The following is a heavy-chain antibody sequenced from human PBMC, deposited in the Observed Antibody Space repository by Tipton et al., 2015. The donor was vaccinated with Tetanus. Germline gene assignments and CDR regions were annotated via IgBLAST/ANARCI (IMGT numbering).Heavy chain of an antibody. Sequence: TLSLTCAVSGGLITTGGYSWGWIRQTPGQGLEWIGYIYQTDSTYYNPSLRSRLTISISRSKNQFSLKLTSVTAADTAVYYCARGGRDAYNNPLGAFDVWGRGTTVTVSS. V-gene: IGHV4-30-2*01. CDR1: GGLITTGGYS. CDR3: ARGGRDAYNNPLGAFDV. CDR2: IYQTDST. J-gene: IGHJ3*01. D-gene: IGHD5-24*01.